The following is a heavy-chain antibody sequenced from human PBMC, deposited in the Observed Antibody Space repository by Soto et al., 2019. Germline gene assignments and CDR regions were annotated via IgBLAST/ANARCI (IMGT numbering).Heavy chain of an antibody. V-gene: IGHV4-30-4*01. CDR1: GGSISSGDYY. CDR3: ARRPSGSYSDY. Sequence: SETLSLTCTVSGGSISSGDYYWSWIRQPPGKGLEWIGYIYYSGSTYYNPSLKSRVTISVDTSKNQFSLKLSSVTAADTAIYYCARRPSGSYSDYWGQGTLVTVSS. D-gene: IGHD3-10*01. CDR2: IYYSGST. J-gene: IGHJ4*02.